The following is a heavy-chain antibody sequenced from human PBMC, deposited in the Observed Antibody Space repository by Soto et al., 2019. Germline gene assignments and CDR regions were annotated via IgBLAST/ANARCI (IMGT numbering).Heavy chain of an antibody. Sequence: EVQLVESGGGWVQPGGSLRLSCTASGFTFSDSWMTWVRQAPGNGLEWVARIKPDESEKKYADSVKGRFSISRDNAKNSMYLQIDSLRGEDTAVYYCVRGGSNYASWGQGTLVTVSS. CDR1: GFTFSDSW. CDR3: VRGGSNYAS. CDR2: IKPDESEK. V-gene: IGHV3-7*01. J-gene: IGHJ5*02. D-gene: IGHD4-4*01.